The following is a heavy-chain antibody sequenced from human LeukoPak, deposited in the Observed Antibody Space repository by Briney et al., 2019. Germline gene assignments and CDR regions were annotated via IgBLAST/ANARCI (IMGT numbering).Heavy chain of an antibody. CDR2: INPNSGGT. CDR3: ARAPRYCSGGSCGRPYYYYMDV. J-gene: IGHJ6*03. Sequence: EASVKVSCKASGYTFTGYYMHWVRQAPGQGLEWMGWINPNSGGTNYAQKLQGRVTMTRDTSISTAYMELSRLRSDDTAVYYCARAPRYCSGGSCGRPYYYYMDVWGKGTTVTVSS. V-gene: IGHV1-2*02. D-gene: IGHD2-15*01. CDR1: GYTFTGYY.